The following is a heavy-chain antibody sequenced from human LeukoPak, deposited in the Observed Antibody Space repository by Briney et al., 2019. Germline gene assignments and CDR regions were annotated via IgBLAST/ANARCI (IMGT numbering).Heavy chain of an antibody. J-gene: IGHJ6*03. Sequence: GGSLRLSCAASGFTFSSYWMHWVRQAPGKGLVWVSRIKSDGSSTTYADSVKGRFTISRDNAKNTLYLQMNSLRVEDTAVYYCARGIGAGYCSSTSCYGVYYYYYMDVWGKGTTVTVSS. CDR1: GFTFSSYW. V-gene: IGHV3-74*01. CDR2: IKSDGSST. D-gene: IGHD2-2*01. CDR3: ARGIGAGYCSSTSCYGVYYYYYMDV.